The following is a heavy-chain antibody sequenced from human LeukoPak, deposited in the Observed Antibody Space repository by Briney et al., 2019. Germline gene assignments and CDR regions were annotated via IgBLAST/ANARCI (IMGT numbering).Heavy chain of an antibody. CDR3: AKRGGYETMAAFDY. V-gene: IGHV3-23*01. D-gene: IGHD3-10*01. CDR2: ISPGGSDT. J-gene: IGHJ4*02. CDR1: GFTFNNYD. Sequence: GGSLRLSCAASGFTFNNYDMSWVRQAPGKGLEWVSAISPGGSDTYYADSLRGRFTISRDNSKKTLSLQVSSLRAEDSAVYYCAKRGGYETMAAFDYWGQGTLVTVSS.